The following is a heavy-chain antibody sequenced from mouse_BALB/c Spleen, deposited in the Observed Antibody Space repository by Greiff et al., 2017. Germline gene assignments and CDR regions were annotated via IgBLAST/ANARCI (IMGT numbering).Heavy chain of an antibody. Sequence: EVHLVESGGGLVQPGGSLKLSCAASGFTFSSYGMSWVRQTPDKRLELVATINSNGGSTYYPDSVKGRFTISRDNAKNTLYLQMSSLKSEDTAMYYCARENDVYYWGQGTTLTVSS. D-gene: IGHD2-3*01. J-gene: IGHJ2*01. CDR2: INSNGGST. CDR3: ARENDVYY. V-gene: IGHV5-6-3*01. CDR1: GFTFSSYG.